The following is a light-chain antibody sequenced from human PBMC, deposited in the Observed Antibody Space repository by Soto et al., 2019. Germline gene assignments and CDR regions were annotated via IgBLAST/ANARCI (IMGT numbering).Light chain of an antibody. Sequence: EIVMTQSPATLSVSPGERATLSCRASQSVSSNLAWYQQKPGQAPRLLIYGASTRATGIPARFSGSGSGTEFTLTISSLQSEDFVVYYCQQYNNWPLYTFGQGTTLEIK. J-gene: IGKJ2*01. V-gene: IGKV3-15*01. CDR1: QSVSSN. CDR2: GAS. CDR3: QQYNNWPLYT.